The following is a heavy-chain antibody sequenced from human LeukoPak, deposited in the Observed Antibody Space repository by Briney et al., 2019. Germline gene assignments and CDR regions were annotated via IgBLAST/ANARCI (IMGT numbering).Heavy chain of an antibody. V-gene: IGHV3-21*01. J-gene: IGHJ6*03. CDR1: GFTFSSYS. CDR2: ISSSSSYI. Sequence: GGSLRLSCAASGFTFSSYSMNWVRQAPGKGLEWVSSISSSSSYIYYADSVKGRFTISRDNAKNSLYLQMNSLRAEDTAVYYCARETGDTAMVIYYDYYYMDVWGKGTTVTVSS. D-gene: IGHD5-18*01. CDR3: ARETGDTAMVIYYDYYYMDV.